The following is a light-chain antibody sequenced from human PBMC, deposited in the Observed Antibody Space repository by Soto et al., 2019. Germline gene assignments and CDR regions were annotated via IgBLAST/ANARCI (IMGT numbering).Light chain of an antibody. CDR1: QSLNNNY. Sequence: EIVLTQSPGTLSLSPGERATLSCRVSQSLNNNYLAWYQQKPGQAPRLLIYGASSRATGVPDRFSGSGSGTYFTLTISRLDPEDFGVYYCQLYGGSVLLTFDQGTRLDNK. V-gene: IGKV3-20*01. J-gene: IGKJ5*01. CDR3: QLYGGSVLLT. CDR2: GAS.